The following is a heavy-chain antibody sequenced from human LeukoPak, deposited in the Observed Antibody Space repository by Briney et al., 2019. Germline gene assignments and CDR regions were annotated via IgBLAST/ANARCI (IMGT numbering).Heavy chain of an antibody. J-gene: IGHJ4*02. V-gene: IGHV3-23*01. Sequence: GGSLRLSCSASGFTFSNHAMSWVRQAPGKGLQWVAVISGGGRTTEYEDFVKGRFTISRDNSKNTLSLQMNSLTVEDTAIYFCAKNVVVKRYIDFWGQGTLVTVSS. CDR2: ISGGGRTT. CDR3: AKNVVVKRYIDF. D-gene: IGHD2-15*01. CDR1: GFTFSNHA.